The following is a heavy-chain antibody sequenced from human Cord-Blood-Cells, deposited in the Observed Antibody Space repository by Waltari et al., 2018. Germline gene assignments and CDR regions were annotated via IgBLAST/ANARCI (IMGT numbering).Heavy chain of an antibody. D-gene: IGHD2-2*01. CDR3: ARGLGYCSSASCLSDIVATIDY. CDR2: INHSGST. Sequence: QVQLQQWGAGLLKPSETLSLTCAVYGGSFSGYYWSWIRQPQGKGLVWIGEINHSGSTTNNPTLKSRVTISVDPSKNQFSLKLGSVAAADTAVYYCARGLGYCSSASCLSDIVATIDYWGQGTLVTVSS. V-gene: IGHV4-34*01. J-gene: IGHJ4*02. CDR1: GGSFSGYY.